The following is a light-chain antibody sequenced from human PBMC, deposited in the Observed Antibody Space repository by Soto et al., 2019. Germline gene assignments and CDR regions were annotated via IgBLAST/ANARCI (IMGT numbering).Light chain of an antibody. V-gene: IGKV3-20*01. J-gene: IGKJ1*01. CDR2: GAS. Sequence: EIVLTQSPATLSLSPGERATLSCRASQSVSSSYLAWYQQKPGQAPRLLIYGASSRATGIPDRFSGSGSGTDFTLTISRLEPEDFAVYYCQQYYNWPTFGQGTKVDIK. CDR3: QQYYNWPT. CDR1: QSVSSSY.